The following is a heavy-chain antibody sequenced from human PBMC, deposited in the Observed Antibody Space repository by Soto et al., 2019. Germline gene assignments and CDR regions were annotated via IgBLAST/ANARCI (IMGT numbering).Heavy chain of an antibody. J-gene: IGHJ4*02. CDR3: VTNSGWSLRDFDY. CDR2: INSNGGSA. CDR1: GLTFSSFT. Sequence: GGSLRLSCSASGLTFSSFTMHWVRQAPCKGLEYVSAINSNGGSANYGDSVKGRFTISRDNPKNTLYLQMSSLRVEDTALYYCVTNSGWSLRDFDYWGQGTLVTVSS. V-gene: IGHV3-64D*08. D-gene: IGHD6-19*01.